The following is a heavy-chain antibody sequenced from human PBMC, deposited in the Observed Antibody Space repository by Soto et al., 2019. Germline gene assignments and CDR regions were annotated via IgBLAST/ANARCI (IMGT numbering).Heavy chain of an antibody. CDR3: AKRYYYDSSGPLDY. J-gene: IGHJ4*02. CDR1: GFTFSDYG. Sequence: QVQLVESGGGVVQPGRSLRLSCAASGFTFSDYGMHWVRQAPGKGLEWLTVISYDGSTKYYIDSVKGRFTISRDNSKNTVFLPTNSLRAEDTAVYYCAKRYYYDSSGPLDYWGQGTLVTVSS. CDR2: ISYDGSTK. V-gene: IGHV3-30*18. D-gene: IGHD3-22*01.